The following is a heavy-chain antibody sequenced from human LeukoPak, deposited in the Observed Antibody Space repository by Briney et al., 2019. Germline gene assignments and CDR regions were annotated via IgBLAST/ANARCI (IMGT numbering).Heavy chain of an antibody. D-gene: IGHD6-6*01. V-gene: IGHV3-7*01. J-gene: IGHJ3*02. CDR1: GFTFSNYW. Sequence: GGSLRLSCAASGFTFSNYWMSWVRQAPGKGLEWVANIKEDGSQKNYVDSVKGRFTISRDNAKNSLYLQMSGLRAEDTAVYYCASEILYSSSAFGIWGPGTMVTVSS. CDR2: IKEDGSQK. CDR3: ASEILYSSSAFGI.